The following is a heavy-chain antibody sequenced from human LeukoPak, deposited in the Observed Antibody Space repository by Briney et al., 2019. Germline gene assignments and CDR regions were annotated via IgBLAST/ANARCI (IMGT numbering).Heavy chain of an antibody. V-gene: IGHV4-61*01. J-gene: IGHJ4*02. Sequence: PSETLSLTCTVSGGSVSSGSYYWSWIRQPPGKGLEWIGYIYYSGSTYYNPSLKSRVTISIDTSKNQFSLKLSSVTAADTAVYYCARHQYCSGGSCYQPNFDYWGQGTLVTVSS. CDR1: GGSVSSGSYY. CDR3: ARHQYCSGGSCYQPNFDY. D-gene: IGHD2-15*01. CDR2: IYYSGST.